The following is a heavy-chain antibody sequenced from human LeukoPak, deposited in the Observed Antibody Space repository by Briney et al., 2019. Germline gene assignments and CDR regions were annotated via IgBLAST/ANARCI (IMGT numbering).Heavy chain of an antibody. CDR3: AASREPAGGDY. CDR2: IYPGDSDT. CDR1: GYIFTNYW. J-gene: IGHJ4*02. Sequence: GESLKISCKRSGYIFTNYWIGWVRQMPGKGLEWIGIIYPGDSDTRYSPSFEGQVTISVDKPISTAYLQWSGLRASDTAMYYCAASREPAGGDYWGQGTLVTVSS. D-gene: IGHD1-26*01. V-gene: IGHV5-51*04.